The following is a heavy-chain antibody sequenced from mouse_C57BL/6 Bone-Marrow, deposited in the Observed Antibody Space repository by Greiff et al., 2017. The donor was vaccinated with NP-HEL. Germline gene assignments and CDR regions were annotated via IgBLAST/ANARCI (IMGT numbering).Heavy chain of an antibody. CDR3: ARLSHYYGSSPYAMDY. V-gene: IGHV5-12*01. CDR2: ISNGGGST. CDR1: GFTFSDYY. J-gene: IGHJ4*01. Sequence: EVKLVESGGGLVQPGGSLKLSCAASGFTFSDYYMYWVRQTPEKRLEWVAYISNGGGSTYYPDTVKGRFTISRDNAKNTLYLQLGRLKSEDTAMYYCARLSHYYGSSPYAMDYWGQGTSVTVSS. D-gene: IGHD1-1*01.